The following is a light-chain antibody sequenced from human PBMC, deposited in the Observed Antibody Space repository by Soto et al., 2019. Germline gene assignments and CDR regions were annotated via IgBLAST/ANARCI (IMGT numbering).Light chain of an antibody. CDR2: EVT. CDR1: SSDVGGYNF. J-gene: IGLJ1*01. Sequence: QSALTQPASVSGSPGQSITISCTGTSSDVGGYNFVSWYQQHPGKAPKLVIYEVTQRPSGVSYRLSGSKSGNTASLTISGLQAEDEADYYCSSYGSGTTSYVFGSGTKLTVL. V-gene: IGLV2-14*01. CDR3: SSYGSGTTSYV.